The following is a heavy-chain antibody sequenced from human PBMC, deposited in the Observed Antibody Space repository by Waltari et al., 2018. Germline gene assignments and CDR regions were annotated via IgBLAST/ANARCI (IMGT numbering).Heavy chain of an antibody. CDR2: IKTKIDGGTT. CDR1: GFTFNNAW. D-gene: IGHD4-4*01. CDR3: SANYSNYFYFYSYMDV. V-gene: IGHV3-15*01. J-gene: IGHJ6*03. Sequence: EVKLVESGGGLVKPGGSLTISCIGSGFTFNNAWLTWVRQAPGKGVEWAGHIKTKIDGGTTDYAAPVKGRFTISRDDPKNTVFLQLNSLKAEDTAVYYCSANYSNYFYFYSYMDVWGKGITVTVSS.